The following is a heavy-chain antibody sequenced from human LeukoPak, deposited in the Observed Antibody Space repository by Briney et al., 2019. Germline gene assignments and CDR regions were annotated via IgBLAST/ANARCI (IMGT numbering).Heavy chain of an antibody. V-gene: IGHV3-30*01. Sequence: GGSLRLSCAASGFTFSSYAMHWVRQAPGKGLEWVAVISYDGSNKYYADSVKGRFTVSRDNSKNTLYLQMNSLRAEDTAVYYCAREVPSDFWSGYRDAFDIWGQGTMVTVSS. CDR3: AREVPSDFWSGYRDAFDI. CDR2: ISYDGSNK. CDR1: GFTFSSYA. J-gene: IGHJ3*02. D-gene: IGHD3-3*01.